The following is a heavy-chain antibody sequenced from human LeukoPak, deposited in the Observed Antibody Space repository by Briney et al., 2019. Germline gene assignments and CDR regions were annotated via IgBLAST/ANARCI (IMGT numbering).Heavy chain of an antibody. V-gene: IGHV3-7*05. CDR2: IKQDGSEK. D-gene: IGHD6-19*01. J-gene: IGHJ3*02. CDR1: GSTFNTYS. CDR3: ARVERGIAVAGTLGVAFDI. Sequence: GGSLRLSCAASGSTFNTYSMSWVRQAPGKGLEWVANIKQDGSEKYYVDSVKGRFTISRDNAKNSLYLQMNSLRAEDTAVYYCARVERGIAVAGTLGVAFDIWGQGTMVTVSS.